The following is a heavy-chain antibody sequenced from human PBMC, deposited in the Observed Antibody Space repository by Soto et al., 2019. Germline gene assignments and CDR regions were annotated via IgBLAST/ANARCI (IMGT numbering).Heavy chain of an antibody. D-gene: IGHD3-16*02. J-gene: IGHJ4*02. CDR1: GFTFSTYG. V-gene: IGHV3-30*03. CDR3: ARTKVTFGGVIVPIDY. CDR2: ISYEGSIQ. Sequence: QVQLVESGGGVVQPGRSLRLSCEVSGFTFSTYGMHWVRQAPGKGLEWVAVISYEGSIQFYAGSVKDRFTISRDNSKNTVYLQMNSLRPEDTAVYYCARTKVTFGGVIVPIDYWGQGSLVSVSS.